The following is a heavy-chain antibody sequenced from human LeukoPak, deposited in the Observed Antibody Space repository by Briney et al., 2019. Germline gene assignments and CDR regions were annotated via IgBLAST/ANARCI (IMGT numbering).Heavy chain of an antibody. CDR2: IYYSGST. J-gene: IGHJ4*02. D-gene: IGHD2-21*02. Sequence: SETLSLTCTVSGGSVSSSGYYWGWIRQPPGKGLEWIGSIYYSGSTYYNPSLKSRVTISVDTSKNQFSLKLSSVTAADTAVYYCARGLVVVTYPWYFDYWGQGTLVTVSS. CDR1: GGSVSSSGYY. CDR3: ARGLVVVTYPWYFDY. V-gene: IGHV4-39*01.